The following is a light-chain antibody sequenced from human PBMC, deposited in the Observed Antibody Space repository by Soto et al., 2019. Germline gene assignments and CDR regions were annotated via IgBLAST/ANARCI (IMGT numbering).Light chain of an antibody. CDR3: QQRADWPLS. Sequence: EILLTQSPAALSLSPGERATLSCRASQSVDNSLAWYQQKPGQAPRLLLYDVYSKPLGIPARFTGSGSGTDFTLTISGLQPEDFAVYYCQQRADWPLSFGGGTKVEVK. CDR1: QSVDNS. V-gene: IGKV3-11*01. J-gene: IGKJ4*01. CDR2: DVY.